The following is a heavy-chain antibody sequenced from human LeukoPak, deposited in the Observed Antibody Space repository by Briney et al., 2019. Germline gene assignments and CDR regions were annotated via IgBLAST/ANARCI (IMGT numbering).Heavy chain of an antibody. J-gene: IGHJ4*02. Sequence: PGGSLRLSCAASGFTFSNYAMHWVRQAPGKGLEWVAIISFDGSNKDYADSVKGRFTISRDNSKNTLYLQMNSLRAEDTAVYYCASGGGYDHHGLFDYWGQGTLVTVSS. CDR3: ASGGGYDHHGLFDY. D-gene: IGHD5-12*01. V-gene: IGHV3-30*04. CDR1: GFTFSNYA. CDR2: ISFDGSNK.